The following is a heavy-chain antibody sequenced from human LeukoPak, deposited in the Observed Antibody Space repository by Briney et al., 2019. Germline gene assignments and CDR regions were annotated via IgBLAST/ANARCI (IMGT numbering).Heavy chain of an antibody. V-gene: IGHV3-21*01. D-gene: IGHD2-21*01. J-gene: IGHJ3*02. CDR3: ARGAPHNDTFDI. CDR1: GVTFSSYS. Sequence: GGSLRLSCAASGVTFSSYSMNWVRQAPGKGLEWVSSISSSSSYIYYADSVKGRFTISRDNAKNSLYLQMNSLRAEDTAVYYCARGAPHNDTFDIWGQGTMVTVSS. CDR2: ISSSSSYI.